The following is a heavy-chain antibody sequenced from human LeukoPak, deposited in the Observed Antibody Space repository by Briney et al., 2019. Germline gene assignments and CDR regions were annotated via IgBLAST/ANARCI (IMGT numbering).Heavy chain of an antibody. Sequence: SVKVSCKASGGTFSSYAISWVRQAPGQGLEWMGGIIPIFGTANYAQKFQGRVTITADKSTSTAYMEMSRLRSDDTAVYYCARNLWFGESSDAFDMWGQGTMVTVSS. J-gene: IGHJ3*02. V-gene: IGHV1-69*06. CDR2: IIPIFGTA. CDR3: ARNLWFGESSDAFDM. D-gene: IGHD3-10*01. CDR1: GGTFSSYA.